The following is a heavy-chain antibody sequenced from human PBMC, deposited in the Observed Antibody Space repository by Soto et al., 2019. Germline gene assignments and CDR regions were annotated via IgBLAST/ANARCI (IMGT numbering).Heavy chain of an antibody. V-gene: IGHV3-33*01. CDR3: ARSRDYGWGGPQGCVDV. Sequence: QVQLVESGGGVVQPGRSLRLSCAASGFTFSSYGMHWVRQAPGKGLEWVAVIWYDGSNKYYEDSVKGRFTISRHNSKNTLYLQMNSLRAEDTAVYYCARSRDYGWGGPQGCVDVWGQGTTVTVSS. J-gene: IGHJ6*02. CDR1: GFTFSSYG. CDR2: IWYDGSNK. D-gene: IGHD3-16*01.